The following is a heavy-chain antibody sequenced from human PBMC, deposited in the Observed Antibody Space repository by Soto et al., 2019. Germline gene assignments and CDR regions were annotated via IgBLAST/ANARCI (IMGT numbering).Heavy chain of an antibody. CDR3: ARDRPYSGYDYFDY. CDR2: INPNSGGT. Sequence: QVQLVQSGAEVKTPGASVKVSCKASGYAFTGYYMHWVRQAPGQGLEWMGWINPNSGGTNYAQKFQGRVTMTRDTSISTAYMELSRLRSDDTAVYYCARDRPYSGYDYFDYWGQGTLVTVSS. CDR1: GYAFTGYY. V-gene: IGHV1-2*02. D-gene: IGHD5-12*01. J-gene: IGHJ4*02.